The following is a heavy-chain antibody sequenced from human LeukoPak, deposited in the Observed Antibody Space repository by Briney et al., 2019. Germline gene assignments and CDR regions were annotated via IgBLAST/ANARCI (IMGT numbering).Heavy chain of an antibody. CDR1: GGSISSSSYY. CDR2: IYYSGST. D-gene: IGHD5-24*01. V-gene: IGHV4-39*07. CDR3: ARDRDGYNWFDY. J-gene: IGHJ4*02. Sequence: SETLSLTCTVSGGSISSSSYYWGWIRQPPGKGLEWIGSIYYSGSTYYNPSLKSRVTISVDTSKNQFSLKLSSVTAADTAMYYCARDRDGYNWFDYWGQGTLVTVSS.